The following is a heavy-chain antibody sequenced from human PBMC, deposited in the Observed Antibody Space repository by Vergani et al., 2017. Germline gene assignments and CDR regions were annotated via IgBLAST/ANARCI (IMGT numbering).Heavy chain of an antibody. CDR3: ASSDPYCSSTSCSSYYYYGMDV. Sequence: QVQLVESGGGVVQPGRSLRLSCAASGFTFSSYGMHWVRQAPGKGLEWVAVISYDGSNKYYADSVKGRFTISRDNSKNTLYLQMNSLRAEDTAVYYCASSDPYCSSTSCSSYYYYGMDVWGQGTTVTVSS. D-gene: IGHD2-2*01. J-gene: IGHJ6*02. CDR1: GFTFSSYG. V-gene: IGHV3-30*03. CDR2: ISYDGSNK.